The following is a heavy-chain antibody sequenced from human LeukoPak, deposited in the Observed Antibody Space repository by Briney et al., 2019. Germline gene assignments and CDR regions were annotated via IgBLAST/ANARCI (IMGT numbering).Heavy chain of an antibody. CDR1: GGTFSSYA. CDR3: ATAQYYYDSSGYPGGVFDY. V-gene: IGHV1-69*13. Sequence: SVKVSCKASGGTFSSYAISWVRQAPGQGLEWMGGIIPIFGTANYAQKFQGRVTITADESTSTAYMELSSLRSEDTAVNYCATAQYYYDSSGYPGGVFDYWGQGTLVTVSS. D-gene: IGHD3-22*01. CDR2: IIPIFGTA. J-gene: IGHJ4*02.